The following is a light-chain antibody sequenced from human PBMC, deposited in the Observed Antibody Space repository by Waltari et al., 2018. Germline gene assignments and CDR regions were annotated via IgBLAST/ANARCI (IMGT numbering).Light chain of an antibody. J-gene: IGLJ3*02. CDR1: NIGSKS. Sequence: SYVLTQPPSASVAPGKTARITWGGNNIGSKSVNWYQQKPGQAPVLVIYYDSDRPSGIPERFSGSNSGNTATLTISRVEAGDEADYYCQVWDSGSDHPVFGGGTKLTVL. CDR2: YDS. V-gene: IGLV3-21*04. CDR3: QVWDSGSDHPV.